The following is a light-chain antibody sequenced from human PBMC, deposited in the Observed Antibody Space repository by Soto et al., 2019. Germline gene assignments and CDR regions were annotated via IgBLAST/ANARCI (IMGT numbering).Light chain of an antibody. J-gene: IGKJ4*01. CDR1: QSVYST. CDR3: QQYNKWQLT. CDR2: HAS. Sequence: EIVMTQSPATLSVSPGERATRSCRASQSVYSTLAWYQQKPGQAPNLLIYHASTRATGIPARFSGSGSGTAFTLTISSLHTTDFAVYCCQQYNKWQLTFGGGTKLEIK. V-gene: IGKV3-15*01.